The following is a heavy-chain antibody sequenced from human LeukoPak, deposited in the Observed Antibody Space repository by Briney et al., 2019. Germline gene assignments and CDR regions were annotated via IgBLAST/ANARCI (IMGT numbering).Heavy chain of an antibody. Sequence: PGGSLRLSCAASGFTFSSYSMNWVRQAPGKGLEWVSSISSSSSYIYYADSVKGRFTISRDNAENSLYLQMNSLRAEDTAVYYCARDMEMATPFDYWGQGTLVTVSS. CDR2: ISSSSSYI. V-gene: IGHV3-21*01. CDR1: GFTFSSYS. CDR3: ARDMEMATPFDY. J-gene: IGHJ4*02. D-gene: IGHD5-24*01.